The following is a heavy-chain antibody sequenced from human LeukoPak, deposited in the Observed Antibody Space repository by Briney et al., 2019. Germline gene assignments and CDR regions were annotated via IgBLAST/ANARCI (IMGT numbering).Heavy chain of an antibody. CDR3: ARHRSGCLQSSSDY. D-gene: IGHD5-24*01. V-gene: IGHV4-39*01. CDR2: NYYSGSN. J-gene: IGHJ4*02. CDR1: GGSISSSSSY. Sequence: PSETLSLTCSVSGGSISSSSSYWIWIPQPPGKGLVWIGNNYYSGSNFDNLALKGRVTISVGKYKNQFALELRSATAADPAVCFWARHRSGCLQSSSDYWGQEALVTVSS.